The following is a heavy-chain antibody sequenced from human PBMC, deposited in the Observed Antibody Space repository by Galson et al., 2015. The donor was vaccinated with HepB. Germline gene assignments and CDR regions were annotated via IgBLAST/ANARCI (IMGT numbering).Heavy chain of an antibody. Sequence: ETLSLTCTVSGGSISTYYWSWIRQSPGKGLEWIGCIYYSGFANYNPSLKSRVTISVDTPKDQFSLELTSVTAADTAVYYCARNGRRRSQYYYYYIDVWGKGTTVTVSS. CDR1: GGSISTYY. CDR2: IYYSGFA. J-gene: IGHJ6*03. V-gene: IGHV4-59*01. CDR3: ARNGRRRSQYYYYYIDV.